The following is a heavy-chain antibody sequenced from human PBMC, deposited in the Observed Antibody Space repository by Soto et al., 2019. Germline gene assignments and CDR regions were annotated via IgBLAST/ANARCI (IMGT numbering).Heavy chain of an antibody. D-gene: IGHD2-2*01. CDR3: AREDSIIIPAVSDF. CDR2: ISKSDYT. V-gene: IGHV3-21*01. Sequence: GGSLRLSCTVSGFAFNDYGINWVRQAPGQGLEWVSSISKSDYTYYSDSVKGRFTISRDNAKNSVSLQMNTLRVEDTAVYYCAREDSIIIPAVSDFWGQGTLVTVSS. J-gene: IGHJ4*02. CDR1: GFAFNDYG.